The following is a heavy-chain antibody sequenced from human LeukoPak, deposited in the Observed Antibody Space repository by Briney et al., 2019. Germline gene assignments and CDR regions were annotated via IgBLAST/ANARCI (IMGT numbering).Heavy chain of an antibody. V-gene: IGHV4-38-2*02. D-gene: IGHD3-10*01. Sequence: SETLSLTCTVSGYSISSGYYWGWIRQPPGKGLEWIGSIYHSGSTYYNPSLKSRVTISVDTSKNQFSLKLSSVTAADTAVYYCARMTMVRGVKGWFDPWGQGTLVTVSS. CDR2: IYHSGST. J-gene: IGHJ5*02. CDR3: ARMTMVRGVKGWFDP. CDR1: GYSISSGYY.